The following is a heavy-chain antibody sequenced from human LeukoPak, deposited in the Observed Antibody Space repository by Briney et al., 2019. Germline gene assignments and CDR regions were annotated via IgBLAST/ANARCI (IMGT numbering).Heavy chain of an antibody. V-gene: IGHV4-59*11. CDR1: GVSISNHY. CDR2: IYFSRST. Sequence: PSETLSLTCTVSGVSISNHYWSWIRLPPGKGLQYIGCIYFSRSTHSNPSLESRVTISVDTSKNQMSLKLNSVTAADTAVYYCARAVYSSGWHFDYWGQGTRVTVSS. J-gene: IGHJ4*02. CDR3: ARAVYSSGWHFDY. D-gene: IGHD6-19*01.